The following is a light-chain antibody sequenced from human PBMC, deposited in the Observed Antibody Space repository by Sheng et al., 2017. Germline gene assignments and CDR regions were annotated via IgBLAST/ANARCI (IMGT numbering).Light chain of an antibody. CDR1: QSISNY. CDR3: QQYDNLPLT. V-gene: IGKV1-33*01. CDR2: GAS. J-gene: IGKJ4*01. Sequence: DIHMTQSPPSLSASVGERVIMTCRASQSISNYLNWYQQKPGKAPNLLIYGASNLETGVTSRFSGSGSGTDFTFTISSLQPEDIATYFCQQYDNLPLTFGGGPRWRSN.